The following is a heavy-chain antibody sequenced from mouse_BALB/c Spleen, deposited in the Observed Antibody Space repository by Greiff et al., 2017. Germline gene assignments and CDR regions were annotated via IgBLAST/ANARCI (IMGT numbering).Heavy chain of an antibody. Sequence: EVQGVESGGGLVQPGGSRKLSCAASGFTFSSFGMHWVRQAPEKGLEWVAYISSGSSTIYYADTVKGRFTISRDNPKNTLFLQMTSLRSEDTAMYYCARSGYYGSEGYFDYWGQGTTLTVSS. CDR3: ARSGYYGSEGYFDY. J-gene: IGHJ2*01. CDR1: GFTFSSFG. D-gene: IGHD1-1*01. CDR2: ISSGSSTI. V-gene: IGHV5-17*02.